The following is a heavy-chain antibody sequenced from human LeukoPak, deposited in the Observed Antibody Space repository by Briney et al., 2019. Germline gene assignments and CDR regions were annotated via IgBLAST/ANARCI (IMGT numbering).Heavy chain of an antibody. CDR3: ARDVDSSGWYYFDY. CDR2: INWNGGST. D-gene: IGHD6-19*01. CDR1: EFSVGSNY. J-gene: IGHJ4*02. V-gene: IGHV3-20*04. Sequence: RSGGSLRLSCAASEFSVGSNYMTWVRQAPGKGLGWVSVINWNGGSTGYADSVKGRFTISRDNAKNSLYLQMNSLRAEDTAVYYCARDVDSSGWYYFDYWGQGTLVTVSS.